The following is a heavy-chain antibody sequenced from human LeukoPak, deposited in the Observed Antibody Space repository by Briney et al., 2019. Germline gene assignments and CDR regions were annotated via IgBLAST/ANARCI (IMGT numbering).Heavy chain of an antibody. Sequence: GASVKVSCKASGYTFTSYYIHWVRQAPGQGLEWMGIINPSGGSTSYAQRFQGRVTMTRDTSTSTVYMELSSLRSEDTAVYYCARDWTRGVAVAGTSGGADYWGQGTLVTVSS. V-gene: IGHV1-46*01. D-gene: IGHD6-19*01. CDR2: INPSGGST. J-gene: IGHJ4*02. CDR3: ARDWTRGVAVAGTSGGADY. CDR1: GYTFTSYY.